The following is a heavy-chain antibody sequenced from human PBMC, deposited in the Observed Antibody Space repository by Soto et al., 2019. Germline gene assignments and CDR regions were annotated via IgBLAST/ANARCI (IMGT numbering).Heavy chain of an antibody. Sequence: PSETLSLTCTVSGGSISSSSYYWGWIRQPPGKGLEWIGSIYYSGSTYYNPSLKSRVTISVDTSKNQFSLKLSSVTAADTAVYYCENDIVATSDYGDYNVWGQGTLVTVSS. CDR1: GGSISSSSYY. CDR2: IYYSGST. J-gene: IGHJ4*02. D-gene: IGHD5-12*01. V-gene: IGHV4-39*01. CDR3: ENDIVATSDYGDYNV.